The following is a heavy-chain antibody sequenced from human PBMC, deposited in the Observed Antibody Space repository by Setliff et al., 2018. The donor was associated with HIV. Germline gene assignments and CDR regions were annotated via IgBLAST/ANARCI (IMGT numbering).Heavy chain of an antibody. CDR3: ARESLNLGELSSNPDASDI. D-gene: IGHD3-16*02. J-gene: IGHJ3*02. V-gene: IGHV4-34*01. CDR2: INQSENT. CDR1: GGSFSGYY. Sequence: SETLSLTCTVYGGSFSGYYWSWIRQPPGMGLEWIGEINQSENTNYNPSLKSRVTISVDKSKNQFSLKLTSVTAADTAVYYCARESLNLGELSSNPDASDIWGQGTMVTVSS.